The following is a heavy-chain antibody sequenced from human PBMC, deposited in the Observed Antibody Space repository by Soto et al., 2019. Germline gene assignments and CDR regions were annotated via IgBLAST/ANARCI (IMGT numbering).Heavy chain of an antibody. CDR2: INHSGST. CDR1: GGSFSGYY. V-gene: IGHV4-34*01. CDR3: ATNYYDSSGYSDY. D-gene: IGHD3-22*01. J-gene: IGHJ4*02. Sequence: SEPLSLTCAVYGGSFSGYYWSWIRQPPGKGLEWIGEINHSGSTNYNPSLKSRVTISVDTSKNQFSLKLSSVTAADTAVYYCATNYYDSSGYSDYWGQGTLVTVSS.